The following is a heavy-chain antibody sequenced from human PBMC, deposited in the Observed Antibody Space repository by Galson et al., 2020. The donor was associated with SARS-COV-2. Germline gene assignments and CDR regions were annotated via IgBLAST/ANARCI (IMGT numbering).Heavy chain of an antibody. CDR3: ARDLFYYDSSGYPQDYYFDY. CDR2: IYYSGST. CDR1: GGSISSSSYY. J-gene: IGHJ4*02. V-gene: IGHV4-39*07. Sequence: SETLYLTCTVSGGSISSSSYYWGWIRQPPGKGLEWIGSIYYSGSTYYNPSLKSRVTISVDTSKNQFSLKLSSVTAADTAVYYCARDLFYYDSSGYPQDYYFDYWGQGTLVTVSS. D-gene: IGHD3-22*01.